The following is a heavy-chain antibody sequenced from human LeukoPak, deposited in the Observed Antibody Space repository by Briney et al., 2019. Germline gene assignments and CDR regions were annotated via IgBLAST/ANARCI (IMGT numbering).Heavy chain of an antibody. CDR1: GGSISSGDYY. D-gene: IGHD3-22*01. V-gene: IGHV4-30-4*01. CDR3: ARHYYDSSGYYYFDY. Sequence: SETLSLTCTVSGGSISSGDYYWSWIRQPPGKGLEWIGYIYYSGSTYYNPSLKSRVTISVDTSKNQFSLKLSPVTAADTAVYYCARHYYDSSGYYYFDYWGQGTLVTVSS. J-gene: IGHJ4*02. CDR2: IYYSGST.